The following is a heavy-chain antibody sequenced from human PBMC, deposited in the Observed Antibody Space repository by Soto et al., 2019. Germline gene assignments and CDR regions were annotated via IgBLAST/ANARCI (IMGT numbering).Heavy chain of an antibody. CDR1: GVTVSSNY. CDR2: IYSGGST. J-gene: IGHJ6*02. CDR3: ASERAGYSSGWYGGYYYGMHV. Sequence: PSGSLTLSCAASGVTVSSNYRSWVRQAPGKGLEWVSVIYSGGSTYYADSVKGRLTISRDNSKSTLYLQMNSLRAEDTAVYYCASERAGYSSGWYGGYYYGMHVWGQGTTVTVSS. V-gene: IGHV3-53*01. D-gene: IGHD6-19*01.